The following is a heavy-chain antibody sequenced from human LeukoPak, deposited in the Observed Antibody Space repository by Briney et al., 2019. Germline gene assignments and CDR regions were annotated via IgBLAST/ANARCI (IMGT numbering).Heavy chain of an antibody. CDR1: GGSFSGYY. D-gene: IGHD3-16*02. CDR3: ARARRYDYVWGSYQLDY. Sequence: SETLSLTCAVYGGSFSGYYWSWIRQPPGEGLEWIGEINHSGSTNYNPSLKSRVTISVDTSKNQFSLKLSSVTAADTAVYYCARARRYDYVWGSYQLDYWGQGTLATVSS. J-gene: IGHJ4*02. V-gene: IGHV4-34*01. CDR2: INHSGST.